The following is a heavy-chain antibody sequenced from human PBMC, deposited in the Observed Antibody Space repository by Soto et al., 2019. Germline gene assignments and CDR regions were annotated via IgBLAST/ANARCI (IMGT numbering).Heavy chain of an antibody. CDR3: AREGSRSGRPRPHTYIDY. J-gene: IGHJ4*02. CDR2: ISAYNGNT. Sequence: ASVKVSCKASGDTFTNSAFIWVRQAPGQGLEWMGWISAYNGNTDYEQKFQGRVTMTTDTSTSTAHMELRSLRSDDTAVYYCAREGSRSGRPRPHTYIDYWGQGTLVTVSS. V-gene: IGHV1-18*01. D-gene: IGHD6-6*01. CDR1: GDTFTNSA.